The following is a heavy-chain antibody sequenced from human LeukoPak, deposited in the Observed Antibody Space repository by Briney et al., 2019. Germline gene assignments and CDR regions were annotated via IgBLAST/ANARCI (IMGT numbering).Heavy chain of an antibody. CDR3: AKHNRGSTSYYYYYGIDV. CDR2: ISYDGSNK. CDR1: GFTFSSHG. D-gene: IGHD2/OR15-2a*01. J-gene: IGHJ6*04. Sequence: GGSLRLSCAASGFTFSSHGINWVRQAPDKGLEWVAVISYDGSNKYYADSVKGRFTISRDNSKNTLYLQMNSLTAEDTAVYYCAKHNRGSTSYYYYYGIDVWGKGTTVTVSS. V-gene: IGHV3-30*18.